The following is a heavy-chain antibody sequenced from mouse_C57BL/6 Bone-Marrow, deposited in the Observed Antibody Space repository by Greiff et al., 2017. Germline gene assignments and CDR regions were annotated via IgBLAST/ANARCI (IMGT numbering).Heavy chain of an antibody. J-gene: IGHJ1*03. V-gene: IGHV1-52*01. Sequence: QVQLQQPGAELVRPGSSVKLSCKASGYTFTSYWMHWVKQRPIQGLEWIGNIDPSDSDTHYNQKFKDKATLTVDKSSSTAYMQLSSLTSEDSAVYYCARELIRYCDVWGTGTTVTVSS. CDR1: GYTFTSYW. CDR2: IDPSDSDT. D-gene: IGHD1-1*01. CDR3: ARELIRYCDV.